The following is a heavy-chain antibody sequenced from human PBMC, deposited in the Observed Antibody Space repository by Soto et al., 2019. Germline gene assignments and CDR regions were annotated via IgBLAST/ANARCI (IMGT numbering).Heavy chain of an antibody. D-gene: IGHD5-12*01. V-gene: IGHV1-3*01. CDR1: GYTFSNFA. J-gene: IGHJ4*02. Sequence: GASVKVSCKASGYTFSNFAMHWVRQAPGQRLEWMGWINPGNWNTKYSQKFQGRVTITRDTSASTAYMELSSLRSEDTAVYYCVRDSPIGSTFSGYDGIDYWGQGTLVTVSS. CDR2: INPGNWNT. CDR3: VRDSPIGSTFSGYDGIDY.